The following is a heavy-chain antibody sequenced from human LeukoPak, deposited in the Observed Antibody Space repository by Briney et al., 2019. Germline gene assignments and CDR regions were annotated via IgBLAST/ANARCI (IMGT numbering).Heavy chain of an antibody. CDR1: GGPFSGYY. Sequence: SETLSLTCAVYGGPFSGYYWSWIRQPPGKGLEWIGEINHSGSTNYNPSLKSRVTISVDTSKNQFSLKLSSVTAADTAVYYCARGGYSYGYAVGLLGYWGQGTLVTVSS. D-gene: IGHD5-18*01. J-gene: IGHJ4*02. CDR2: INHSGST. CDR3: ARGGYSYGYAVGLLGY. V-gene: IGHV4-34*01.